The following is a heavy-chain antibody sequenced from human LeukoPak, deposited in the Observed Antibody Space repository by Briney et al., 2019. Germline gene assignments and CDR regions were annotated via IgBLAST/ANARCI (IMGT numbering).Heavy chain of an antibody. Sequence: GGSLRLSCAASGFTFSSYWMSWVRQAPGKGLEWVANIKQDGSEKYYVDSVKGRFTISRDNAKNSLYLQMNSLRAEDTAVYYCARVYYDFWSGYLDHIDYWGQGTLVTVSS. CDR2: IKQDGSEK. D-gene: IGHD3-3*01. CDR3: ARVYYDFWSGYLDHIDY. J-gene: IGHJ4*02. V-gene: IGHV3-7*01. CDR1: GFTFSSYW.